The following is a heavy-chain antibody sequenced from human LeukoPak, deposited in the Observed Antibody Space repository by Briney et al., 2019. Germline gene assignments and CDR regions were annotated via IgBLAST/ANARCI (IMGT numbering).Heavy chain of an antibody. CDR3: ARDLEQLVHYYYYGMDV. V-gene: IGHV1-69*13. D-gene: IGHD6-6*01. J-gene: IGHJ6*02. CDR1: GGTFSSYA. Sequence: GASVTVSCRASGGTFSSYAISWVRQAPGQGLEWMGGIIPIFGTANYAQKFQGRVTITADESTSTAYMELSSLRSEDTAVYYCARDLEQLVHYYYYGMDVWGQGTTVTVSS. CDR2: IIPIFGTA.